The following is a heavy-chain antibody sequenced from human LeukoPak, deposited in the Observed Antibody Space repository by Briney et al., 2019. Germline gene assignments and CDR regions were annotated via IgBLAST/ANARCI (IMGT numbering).Heavy chain of an antibody. CDR3: ARRMNYYYYGMDV. CDR2: ISSSGSTI. CDR1: GFTFSDYY. V-gene: IGHV3-11*01. Sequence: PGWSLRLSCAASGFTFSDYYMSWIRQAPGKGLEWVSYISSSGSTIYYADSVKGRFTISRDNAKNSLYLQMNSLRAEDTAVYYCARRMNYYYYGMDVWGQGTTVTVSS. J-gene: IGHJ6*02.